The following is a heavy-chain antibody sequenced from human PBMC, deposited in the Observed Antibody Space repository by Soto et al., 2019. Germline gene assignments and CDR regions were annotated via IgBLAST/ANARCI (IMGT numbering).Heavy chain of an antibody. Sequence: QVQLQESGPGLVKPSETLSLTCTVSGGSISSYYWSWIRQPPGKGLEWIGYIYNRGSTNYNPSLKTRVTISVATSTNQLSLQLSSVSAAYTAVYYCAKERRVGYKYYVAYWAQGILVTVSS. CDR2: IYNRGST. V-gene: IGHV4-59*01. CDR3: AKERRVGYKYYVAY. CDR1: GGSISSYY. J-gene: IGHJ4*02. D-gene: IGHD5-12*01.